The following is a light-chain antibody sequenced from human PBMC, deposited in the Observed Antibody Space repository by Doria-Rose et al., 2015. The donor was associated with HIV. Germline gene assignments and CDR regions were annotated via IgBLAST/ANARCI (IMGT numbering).Light chain of an antibody. J-gene: IGKJ5*01. Sequence: EIVMTQSPGTLSLSPGERATLSCRASQRVKSSYLAWYQQKPGQAPRLLIYDASTRATGIPDGFSGSGSGTDFTLTISRLEPEDVAVYYCQQYGTSRGTFGQGTRLEIK. CDR3: QQYGTSRGT. CDR1: QRVKSSY. V-gene: IGKV3-20*01. CDR2: DAS.